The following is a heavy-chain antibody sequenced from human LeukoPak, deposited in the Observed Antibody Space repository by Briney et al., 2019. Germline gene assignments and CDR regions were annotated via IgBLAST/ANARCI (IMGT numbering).Heavy chain of an antibody. Sequence: GGSLRLSCAASGFTFSSYDMHWVRHATGKGLEWVSAIGTAGDTYYPGSVKGRFTISRENAKNSLYLQMNSLRVEDTAVYYCAKVAKYYYGSETYYFFEHWGQGTPVTASS. D-gene: IGHD3-10*01. V-gene: IGHV3-13*01. J-gene: IGHJ4*02. CDR3: AKVAKYYYGSETYYFFEH. CDR2: IGTAGDT. CDR1: GFTFSSYD.